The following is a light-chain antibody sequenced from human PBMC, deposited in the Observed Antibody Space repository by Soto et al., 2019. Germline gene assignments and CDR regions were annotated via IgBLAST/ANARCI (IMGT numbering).Light chain of an antibody. CDR2: GAS. CDR1: QSVSSD. J-gene: IGKJ4*01. V-gene: IGKV3-15*01. CDR3: QQYNNWPLT. Sequence: EIVLTQSPATLSVAPGERATLSCRASQSVSSDLAWSQQKPGQAPRLLMYGASTRATGIPARFSGRGSGTEFTLTISSLQSEDFALYHCQQYNNWPLTFGGGTKVEIK.